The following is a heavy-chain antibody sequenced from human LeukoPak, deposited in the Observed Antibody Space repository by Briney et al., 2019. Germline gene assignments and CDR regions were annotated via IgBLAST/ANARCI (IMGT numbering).Heavy chain of an antibody. CDR3: ARDMGHGTWYGAEYFQH. J-gene: IGHJ1*01. V-gene: IGHV3-7*04. CDR1: GFTLRSYW. D-gene: IGHD6-13*01. Sequence: PGGSLRPSWAAAGFTLRSYWMSWVSQAPGRGLEWVANIKQDGSEKYYVDSVKGRFTISRDNAKNSLDLQMNSLRAEDTAVYYCARDMGHGTWYGAEYFQHWGQGTLVTVSS. CDR2: IKQDGSEK.